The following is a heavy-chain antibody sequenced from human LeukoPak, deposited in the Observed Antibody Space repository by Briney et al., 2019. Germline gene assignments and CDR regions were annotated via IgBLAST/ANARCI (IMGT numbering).Heavy chain of an antibody. J-gene: IGHJ3*02. V-gene: IGHV3-21*01. CDR2: ISSSSGYI. CDR1: GFTFDDYG. Sequence: GGSLRLSCAASGFTFDDYGMNWVRQAPGKGLEWVSSISSSSGYIYYADSVKGRFTISRDNSKNSVYLQMNSLRAEDTAVYYCARGLSRRGLMVVDDAFDIWGQGTMVTVSS. CDR3: ARGLSRRGLMVVDDAFDI. D-gene: IGHD3-22*01.